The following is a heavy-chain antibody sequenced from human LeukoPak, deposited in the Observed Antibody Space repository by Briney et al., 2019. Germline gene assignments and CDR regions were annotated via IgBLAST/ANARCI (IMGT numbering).Heavy chain of an antibody. J-gene: IGHJ4*02. V-gene: IGHV3-23*01. D-gene: IGHD3-10*01. CDR1: GFTFTSYS. CDR2: ISGGGGST. Sequence: GGSLRLSCAASGFTFTSYSMNWVRQAPGKGLEWVSTISGGGGSTYYADSVKGRFTISRDNSKNTLYLQMNSLRAEDTAVYYCAKSTTHYYYGSGSWFDYWGQGTLVTVSS. CDR3: AKSTTHYYYGSGSWFDY.